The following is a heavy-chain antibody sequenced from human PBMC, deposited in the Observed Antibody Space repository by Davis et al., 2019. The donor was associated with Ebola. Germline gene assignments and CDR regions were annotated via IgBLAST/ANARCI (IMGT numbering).Heavy chain of an antibody. CDR1: GYTFTNNG. Sequence: ASVKVSCKASGYTFTNNGIMWVRQAPGQGLEWMGWISPQNGNRKYAQKFQGRVAMTTDTSTSTVYMELRSLTSDDTAVYFCAREGSSSAAFEIWGQGTRVTVSS. CDR2: ISPQNGNR. V-gene: IGHV1-18*01. CDR3: AREGSSSAAFEI. D-gene: IGHD6-6*01. J-gene: IGHJ3*02.